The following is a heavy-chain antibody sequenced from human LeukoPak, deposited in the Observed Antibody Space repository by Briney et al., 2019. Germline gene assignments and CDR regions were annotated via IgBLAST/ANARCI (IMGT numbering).Heavy chain of an antibody. V-gene: IGHV4-59*08. CDR1: GGSISSYY. D-gene: IGHD5-12*01. J-gene: IGHJ5*02. CDR2: IYYSGST. Sequence: PSETLSLTCTVSGGSISSYYWSWIRQPPGKGLEWIGYIYYSGSTNYNPSLKSRVTISVDTSKNQFSLKVSSVTAADTAVYYCARLLHVDIVAPDWFDPWGQGTLVTVSS. CDR3: ARLLHVDIVAPDWFDP.